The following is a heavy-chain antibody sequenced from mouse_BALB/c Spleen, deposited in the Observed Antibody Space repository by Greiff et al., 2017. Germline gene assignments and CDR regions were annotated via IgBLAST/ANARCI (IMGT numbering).Heavy chain of an antibody. D-gene: IGHD2-14*01. V-gene: IGHV2-2*02. CDR3: ARQRYAAMDY. J-gene: IGHJ4*01. Sequence: QVHVKQSGPGLVQPSQSLSITCTVSGFSLTSYGVHWVRQSPGKGLEWLGVIWSGGSTDYNAAFISRLSISKDNSKSQVFFKMNSLRANDTAIYYCARQRYAAMDYWGQGTSVTVSS. CDR1: GFSLTSYG. CDR2: IWSGGST.